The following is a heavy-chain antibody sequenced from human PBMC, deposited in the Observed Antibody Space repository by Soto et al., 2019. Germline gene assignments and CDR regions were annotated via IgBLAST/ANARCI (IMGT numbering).Heavy chain of an antibody. CDR3: ARGYCSGGSCRYDAFDI. J-gene: IGHJ3*02. D-gene: IGHD2-15*01. CDR2: INHSGST. Sequence: QVQLQQWGAGLLKPSETLSLTCAVYGGSFSGYYWSWIRQPPGKGLEWLGEINHSGSTNYNPSLKSRVTISVDTSKHQYSLKLSSVTAADTAVYYCARGYCSGGSCRYDAFDIWGQGTMVTVSS. V-gene: IGHV4-34*01. CDR1: GGSFSGYY.